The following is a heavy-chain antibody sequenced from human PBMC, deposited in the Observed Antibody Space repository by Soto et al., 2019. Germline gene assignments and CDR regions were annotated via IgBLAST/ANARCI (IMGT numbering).Heavy chain of an antibody. V-gene: IGHV4-59*01. D-gene: IGHD2-2*01. J-gene: IGHJ4*02. CDR2: ILSSGST. CDR3: ARVGYCSSTPCWPIGYFEY. Sequence: QVQLQESGPGLVKPSETLSLTCTVSGDSISSFYWTWIRQPPGKVLEWVGYILSSGSTNYNPSLKSRVTISVDTSETQFSLKLTSVTAADTAVYYCARVGYCSSTPCWPIGYFEYWGQGTLVTVSS. CDR1: GDSISSFY.